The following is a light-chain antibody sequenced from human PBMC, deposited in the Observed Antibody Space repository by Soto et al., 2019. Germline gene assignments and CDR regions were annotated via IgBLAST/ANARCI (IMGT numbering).Light chain of an antibody. V-gene: IGKV3-20*01. CDR2: GAS. CDR1: QSVSSSY. CDR3: QQYGSSPWT. Sequence: EIVLTQSPGTLSLSPGERATLSCRASQSVSSSYLAWYQQKPGQAPRLLIYGASSRATGIPDRFSGSGSGTDFTLTISRLEPEDFAVYYFQQYGSSPWTFGQGTKVDNK. J-gene: IGKJ1*01.